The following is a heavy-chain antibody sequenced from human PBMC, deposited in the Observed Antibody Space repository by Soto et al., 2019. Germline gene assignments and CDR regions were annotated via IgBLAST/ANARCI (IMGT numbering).Heavy chain of an antibody. V-gene: IGHV3-23*01. CDR1: GFTFSSYA. J-gene: IGHJ4*02. CDR3: AKTWGYNYDY. CDR2: ISDSGIST. D-gene: IGHD5-18*01. Sequence: CGSRRLSCAASGFTFSSYAMSWVRQAPGKGLEWVSTISDSGISTSYADSVKGRSTLSRDNSQKTLYLQMNSLRAEDTALYYCAKTWGYNYDYWGQGTLVTVS.